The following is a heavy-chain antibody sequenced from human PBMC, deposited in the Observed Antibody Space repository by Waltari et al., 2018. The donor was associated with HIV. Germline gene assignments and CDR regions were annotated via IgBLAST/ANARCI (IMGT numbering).Heavy chain of an antibody. CDR1: GYTFTRSG. V-gene: IGHV1-18*01. J-gene: IGHJ6*02. D-gene: IGHD2-2*01. CDR3: ARAPDIVVVPAAMSYYGMDV. CDR2: ISAYNGNT. Sequence: QVQLVQSGAEVKKPGASVKVSCKASGYTFTRSGISWVRQAPGPGLEWMGWISAYNGNTNYAQKLQGRVTMTTDTSTSTAYMELRSLRSDDTAVYYCARAPDIVVVPAAMSYYGMDVWGQGTTVTVSS.